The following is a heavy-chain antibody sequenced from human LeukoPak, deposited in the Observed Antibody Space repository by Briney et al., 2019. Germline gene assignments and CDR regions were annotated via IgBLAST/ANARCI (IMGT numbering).Heavy chain of an antibody. J-gene: IGHJ4*02. D-gene: IGHD6-13*01. Sequence: GSLRLSCAASGFTFSSYWMSWIRQPPGKGLEWIGYIYYSGSTNYNPSLKSRVTISIDTSKNQFSLKLSSVTAADTAVYYCARYAGYSSSWYKGGGPFDYWGQGTLVTVSS. V-gene: IGHV4-59*08. CDR1: GFTFSSYW. CDR3: ARYAGYSSSWYKGGGPFDY. CDR2: IYYSGST.